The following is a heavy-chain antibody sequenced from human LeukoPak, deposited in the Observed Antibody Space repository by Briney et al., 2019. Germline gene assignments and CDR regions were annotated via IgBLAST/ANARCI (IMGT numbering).Heavy chain of an antibody. CDR2: IIPIFGTA. V-gene: IGHV1-69*05. J-gene: IGHJ4*02. CDR3: ASGYSYGPRTYYFDY. CDR1: GGTFSSYA. D-gene: IGHD5-18*01. Sequence: SVKVSCKASGGTFSSYAISWVRQAPGQGLEWMGGIIPIFGTANYVQKFQGRVTITTDESTSTAYMELSSLRSEDTAVYYCASGYSYGPRTYYFDYWGQGTLVTVSS.